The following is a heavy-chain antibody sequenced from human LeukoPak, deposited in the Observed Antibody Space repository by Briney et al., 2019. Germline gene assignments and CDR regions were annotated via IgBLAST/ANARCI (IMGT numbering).Heavy chain of an antibody. CDR1: GYTFTSYD. J-gene: IGHJ5*02. D-gene: IGHD1-26*01. CDR3: ARIVGAWHWFDP. V-gene: IGHV1-8*01. Sequence: ASVKVSCKASGYTFTSYDINRVRQATGQGLEWMGWMNPNSGNTGYAQKFQGRVTMTRNTSISTAYMELSSLRSEDTAVYYCARIVGAWHWFDPWGQGTLVTVSS. CDR2: MNPNSGNT.